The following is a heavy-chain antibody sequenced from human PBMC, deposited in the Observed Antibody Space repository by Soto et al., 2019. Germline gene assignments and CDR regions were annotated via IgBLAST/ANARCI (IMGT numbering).Heavy chain of an antibody. CDR1: GGSVTNSSYY. J-gene: IGHJ4*02. Sequence: PSETLSLTCTVSGGSVTNSSYYWGWIRQSPGKGLEWIGSVYYRGRSYSKSSVKSRVTISVDTSKNRFSLSLNSVTASDTAVYFCVSQRTTVPTQAYFDYWGPGALVTGSS. CDR3: VSQRTTVPTQAYFDY. CDR2: VYYRGRS. D-gene: IGHD4-17*01. V-gene: IGHV4-39*01.